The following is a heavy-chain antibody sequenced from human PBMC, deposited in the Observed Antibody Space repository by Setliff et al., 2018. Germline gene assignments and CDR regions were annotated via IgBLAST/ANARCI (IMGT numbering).Heavy chain of an antibody. CDR3: AISTLSICSGGSCPNAFDV. Sequence: ASVKVSCKASAHIFKSYGISWVRQASGQGLEWVGWISSYNDVTSYAQRFQGRVTLTTDTSTSAAYMELRTLRSDDTAVYYCAISTLSICSGGSCPNAFDVWGQGTMVTVSS. CDR1: AHIFKSYG. J-gene: IGHJ3*01. D-gene: IGHD2-15*01. CDR2: ISSYNDVT. V-gene: IGHV1-18*01.